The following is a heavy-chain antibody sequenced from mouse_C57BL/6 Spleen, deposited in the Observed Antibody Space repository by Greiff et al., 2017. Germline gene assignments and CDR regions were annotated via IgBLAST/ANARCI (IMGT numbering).Heavy chain of an antibody. CDR1: GYTFTSYW. J-gene: IGHJ2*01. CDR2: IDPSDSYT. Sequence: VQLQQPGAELVKPGASVKLSCKASGYTFTSYWMQWVKQRPGQGLEWIGEIDPSDSYTNYNQKFKGKATLTVDTSSSTAYMQLSSLTSEDSAVYYCARGYDVGYCDYWGQGTTLTVSS. CDR3: ARGYDVGYCDY. V-gene: IGHV1-50*01. D-gene: IGHD2-2*01.